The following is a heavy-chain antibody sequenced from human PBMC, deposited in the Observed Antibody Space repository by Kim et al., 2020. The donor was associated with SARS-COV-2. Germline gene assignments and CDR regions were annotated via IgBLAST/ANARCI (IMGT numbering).Heavy chain of an antibody. D-gene: IGHD5-12*01. V-gene: IGHV4-31*03. CDR3: ARGIVATLTGGWFDP. Sequence: SETLSLTCTVSGGSISSGVYYWTWIRQHPGKGLEWIGYIYYSGSTYYNPSLKSRLTISLDTSKNQFSLNLNSVTAADTAVYYCARGIVATLTGGWFDPWGQGTLVTVSS. CDR2: IYYSGST. CDR1: GGSISSGVYY. J-gene: IGHJ5*02.